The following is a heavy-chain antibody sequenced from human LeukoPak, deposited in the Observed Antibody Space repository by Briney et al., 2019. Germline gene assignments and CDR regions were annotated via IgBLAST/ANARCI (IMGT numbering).Heavy chain of an antibody. Sequence: LRLSCAASGFTFSSYSMNWVRQPPGKGLEWIGYIYYSGSTYYNPSLKSRVTISVDTSKNQFSLKMNSVTAADTAVYYCARDVKRSDAFDIWGQGTMVTVSS. V-gene: IGHV4-30-4*08. J-gene: IGHJ3*02. CDR3: ARDVKRSDAFDI. CDR1: GFTFSSYS. CDR2: IYYSGST.